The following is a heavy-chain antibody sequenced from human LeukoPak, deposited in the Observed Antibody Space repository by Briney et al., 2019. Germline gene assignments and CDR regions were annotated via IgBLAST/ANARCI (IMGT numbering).Heavy chain of an antibody. CDR1: GFTFSDYY. D-gene: IGHD3-10*01. V-gene: IGHV3-11*04. CDR2: FISSVSTI. CDR3: ARVFRGALNWFDP. Sequence: PGXSLRLSCAASGFTFSDYYMSWLRQARGKGLEWVSYFISSVSTIYYAYSVKGRFTISRDNAKNSLYLQMNSLRAEDTAVYYCARVFRGALNWFDPWGQGTLVTVSS. J-gene: IGHJ5*02.